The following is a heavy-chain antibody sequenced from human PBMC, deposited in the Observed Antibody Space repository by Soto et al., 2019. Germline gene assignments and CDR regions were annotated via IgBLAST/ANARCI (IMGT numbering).Heavy chain of an antibody. J-gene: IGHJ6*03. D-gene: IGHD5-12*01. V-gene: IGHV1-2*04. CDR2: INPNGGVT. CDR3: ARESGGATATLDYYYFYMDV. CDR1: GDSFNDYY. Sequence: QVQLVQSGAEVRKAGASVIVSCRSSGDSFNDYYIHWVRQAPGQGFEWMGWINPNGGVTKYAQKFQGWVSMTRDTSIRTVYMQLSRLRSDDTAVYYCARESGGATATLDYYYFYMDVWGTGTTVTVSS.